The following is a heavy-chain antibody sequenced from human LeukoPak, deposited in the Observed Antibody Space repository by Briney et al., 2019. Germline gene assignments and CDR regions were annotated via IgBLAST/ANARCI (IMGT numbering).Heavy chain of an antibody. J-gene: IGHJ4*02. Sequence: QPGGSLRLSCAASGFTFSSYAMHWVRQAPGKGLEWVAVISYDGSNKYYADSVKGRLTISRDNSKNTLYLQMNSLRAEDTAVYYCARELDCSGGSCSFFDYWGQGTLVTVSS. CDR1: GFTFSSYA. CDR2: ISYDGSNK. CDR3: ARELDCSGGSCSFFDY. V-gene: IGHV3-30*04. D-gene: IGHD2-15*01.